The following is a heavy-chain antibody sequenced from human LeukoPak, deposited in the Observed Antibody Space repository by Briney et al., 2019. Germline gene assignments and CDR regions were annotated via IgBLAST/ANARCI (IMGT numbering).Heavy chain of an antibody. V-gene: IGHV3-15*01. CDR2: VKTKGDGGAA. Sequence: GGSLRLSCAASGFTFSSYSMSWVRQAPGKGLEWVGRVKTKGDGGAADYAAPVKCRFTIARDDSTKTLYLQMNSLKTEDTAVYYCTTDRMIYATNWAVSWFDPWGEGTLVTVSS. CDR3: TTDRMIYATNWAVSWFDP. CDR1: GFTFSSYS. J-gene: IGHJ5*02. D-gene: IGHD2-8*01.